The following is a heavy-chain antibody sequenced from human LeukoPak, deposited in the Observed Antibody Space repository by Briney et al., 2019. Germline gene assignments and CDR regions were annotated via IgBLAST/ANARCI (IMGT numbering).Heavy chain of an antibody. D-gene: IGHD3-10*01. V-gene: IGHV3-30-3*01. CDR1: GFSFSDYY. Sequence: GGSLRLSCAASGFSFSDYYMIWIRQAPGKGLEWVAVISYDGSNKYYADSVKGRFTISRDNSKNTLYLQMNSLRAEDTAVYYCARDLTLGDAFDIWGQGTMVTVSS. CDR2: ISYDGSNK. CDR3: ARDLTLGDAFDI. J-gene: IGHJ3*02.